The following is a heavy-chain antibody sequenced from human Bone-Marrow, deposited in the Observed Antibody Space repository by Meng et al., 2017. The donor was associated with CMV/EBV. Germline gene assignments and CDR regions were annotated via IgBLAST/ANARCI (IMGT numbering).Heavy chain of an antibody. Sequence: GELVGSGGGVGQPGRSLRLCCAASGFTFSSYDMHWVRQAPGKGLEWVAVISYDGSNKYYADSVKGRFTISRDNSKNTLYLQMNSLRAEDTAVYYCARGYDSSYWGQGTLVTVSS. CDR1: GFTFSSYD. CDR3: ARGYDSSY. D-gene: IGHD3-22*01. J-gene: IGHJ4*02. V-gene: IGHV3-30-3*01. CDR2: ISYDGSNK.